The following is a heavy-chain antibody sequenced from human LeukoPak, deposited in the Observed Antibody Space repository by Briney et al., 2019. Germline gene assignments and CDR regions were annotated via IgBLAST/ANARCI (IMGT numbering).Heavy chain of an antibody. CDR2: ISDNGRST. V-gene: IGHV3-23*01. CDR1: GFTFRNLA. Sequence: GGPLRLPCAASGFTFRNLAMNWLRQAPGKGLEWVSTISDNGRSTHYADSVKGRFTISRDNSKNTLDLQMNSLKDEDTAIYYCAKDVRPGGGGMDVWGQGTTVTVSS. CDR3: AKDVRPGGGGMDV. D-gene: IGHD3-10*02. J-gene: IGHJ6*02.